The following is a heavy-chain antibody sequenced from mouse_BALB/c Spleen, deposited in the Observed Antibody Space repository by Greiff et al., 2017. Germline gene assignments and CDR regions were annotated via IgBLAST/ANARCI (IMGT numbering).Heavy chain of an antibody. V-gene: IGHV7-3*02. CDR3: ARAPLYDGDYDWFAY. CDR1: GFTFTDYY. Sequence: EVMLVESGGGLVQPGGSLRLSCATSGFTFTDYYMSWVRQPPGKALEWLGFIRNKANGYTTEYSASVKGRFTISRDNSQSILYLQMNTLRAEDSATYDCARAPLYDGDYDWFAYWGEGTLVTVSA. J-gene: IGHJ3*01. D-gene: IGHD2-3*01. CDR2: IRNKANGYTT.